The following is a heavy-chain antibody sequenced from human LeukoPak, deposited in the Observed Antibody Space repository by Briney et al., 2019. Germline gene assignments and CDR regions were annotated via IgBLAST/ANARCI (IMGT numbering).Heavy chain of an antibody. J-gene: IGHJ4*02. CDR3: ARARTFYSNYVEIDY. D-gene: IGHD4-11*01. CDR2: ISAYNGNT. CDR1: GYTFISYG. Sequence: ASVKVSCKASGYTFISYGISWVRQAPGLGLEWMGWISAYNGNTNCAQKLQGRVTMTTDTSTSTAYMDLRSLRSDDTAVYYCARARTFYSNYVEIDYWGQGTLVTVSS. V-gene: IGHV1-18*01.